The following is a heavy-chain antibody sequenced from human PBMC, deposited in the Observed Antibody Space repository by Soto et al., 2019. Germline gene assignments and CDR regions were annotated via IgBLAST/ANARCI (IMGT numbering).Heavy chain of an antibody. CDR2: IYYSGST. V-gene: IGHV4-59*08. J-gene: IGHJ4*02. CDR3: ARHSNRNYRLYYFDY. Sequence: SETLSLTCTVSGGSVSSYYWSWIRQSPGKGLEWIGYIYYSGSTKYKPSLKSRVTMSVDTSKNQFSLKLSSATAADTSVYYCARHSNRNYRLYYFDYWGLGALVTVSS. CDR1: GGSVSSYY. D-gene: IGHD4-4*01.